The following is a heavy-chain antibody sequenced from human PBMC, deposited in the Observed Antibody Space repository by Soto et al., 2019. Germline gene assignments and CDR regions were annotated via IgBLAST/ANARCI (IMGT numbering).Heavy chain of an antibody. CDR1: GFTFSSYW. D-gene: IGHD2-2*01. J-gene: IGHJ6*03. CDR3: ARERSQYQLPREYYYYYMDV. V-gene: IGHV3-7*01. Sequence: EVQLVESGGGLVQPGGSLRLSCAASGFTFSSYWMSWVRQAPGKGLEWVANIKQDGSEKYYVDSVKGRFTISRDNAKHSLYLQMNSLRAEDTAVYYCARERSQYQLPREYYYYYMDVWGKGTTVTVSS. CDR2: IKQDGSEK.